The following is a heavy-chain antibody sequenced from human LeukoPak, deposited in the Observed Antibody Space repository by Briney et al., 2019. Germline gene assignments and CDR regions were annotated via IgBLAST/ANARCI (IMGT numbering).Heavy chain of an antibody. J-gene: IGHJ6*02. V-gene: IGHV4-4*07. CDR2: IYTSGST. D-gene: IGHD6-19*01. Sequence: SETLSLTCTVSGGSISSYYWSWIRQPAGKGLEWIGRIYTSGSTNYNPSPKSRVTMSVDTSKNQFSLKLSSVTAADTAVYYCARAYSSGSYYGMDVWGQGTTVTVSS. CDR1: GGSISSYY. CDR3: ARAYSSGSYYGMDV.